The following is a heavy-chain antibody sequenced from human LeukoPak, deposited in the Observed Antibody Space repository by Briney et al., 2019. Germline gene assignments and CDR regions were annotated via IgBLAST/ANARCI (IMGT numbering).Heavy chain of an antibody. Sequence: GGSLRLSCAASGFTFSSYSMNWVRQAPGKGLEWVGFSASRGFGGTTEYAASVKGRFIISRDDSKGIAYLQMNSLKTEDTAVYFCSRDSYGHDPRNSFDYWGQGTLVTVSS. J-gene: IGHJ4*02. CDR3: SRDSYGHDPRNSFDY. D-gene: IGHD5-18*01. CDR2: SASRGFGGTT. V-gene: IGHV3-49*04. CDR1: GFTFSSYS.